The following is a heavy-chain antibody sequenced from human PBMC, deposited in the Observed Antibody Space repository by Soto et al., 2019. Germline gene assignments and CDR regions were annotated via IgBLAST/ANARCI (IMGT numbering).Heavy chain of an antibody. J-gene: IGHJ4*02. V-gene: IGHV4-34*01. CDR1: GGSFSGYY. CDR2: INHSGST. Sequence: PSETLSLTCAVYGGSFSGYYWSWIRQPPGKGLEWIGEINHSGSTNYNPSLKSRVTISVDTSKNQFSLKLSSVTAADTAVYYCAREKGFSGIAAYFDYWGQGTLVTVSS. CDR3: AREKGFSGIAAYFDY. D-gene: IGHD6-13*01.